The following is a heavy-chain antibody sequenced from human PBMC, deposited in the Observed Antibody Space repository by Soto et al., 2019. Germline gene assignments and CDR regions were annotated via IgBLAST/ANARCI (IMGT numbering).Heavy chain of an antibody. J-gene: IGHJ6*02. CDR1: GYTFTGYY. V-gene: IGHV1-2*02. Sequence: ASVKVSCKASGYTFTGYYMHWVRQAPGQGLEWMGWINPNSGGTKYSQKFQGRVTITRDTSASTAYMELSSLRSEDTAVYYCARTVGYYYGMDVWGQGTTVTVSS. D-gene: IGHD4-17*01. CDR2: INPNSGGT. CDR3: ARTVGYYYGMDV.